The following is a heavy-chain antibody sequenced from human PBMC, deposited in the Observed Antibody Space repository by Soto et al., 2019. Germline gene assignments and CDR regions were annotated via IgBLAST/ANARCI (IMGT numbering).Heavy chain of an antibody. Sequence: EVQLVESGGGLVKPGGSLRLSCAASGFTFSSYSMNWVRQAPGKGLEWVSSISSSSSYIYYADSVKGRFTISRDNAKNSLYLQMYSLRAEDTAVYYCARDRLYYDFYGPDWFDPWGQGTLVTVSS. J-gene: IGHJ5*02. CDR3: ARDRLYYDFYGPDWFDP. CDR1: GFTFSSYS. D-gene: IGHD3-3*01. V-gene: IGHV3-21*01. CDR2: ISSSSSYI.